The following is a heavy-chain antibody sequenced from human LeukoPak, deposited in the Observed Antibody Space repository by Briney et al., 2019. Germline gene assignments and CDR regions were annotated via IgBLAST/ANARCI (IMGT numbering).Heavy chain of an antibody. J-gene: IGHJ4*02. CDR3: ARGEGGERSGYYYDDIFTVH. Sequence: SETLSLTCTVSGGSISNYYWSWIRQPAGKGLEWIGRIYSSGSTDYNPSLRSRVTMSVDTSKNHFSLKLSSVTAADTAVYYCARGEGGERSGYYYDDIFTVHWGQGTLVTVSS. CDR2: IYSSGST. CDR1: GGSISNYY. D-gene: IGHD3-22*01. V-gene: IGHV4-4*07.